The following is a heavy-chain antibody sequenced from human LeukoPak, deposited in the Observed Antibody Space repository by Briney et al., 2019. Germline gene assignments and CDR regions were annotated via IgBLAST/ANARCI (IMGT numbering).Heavy chain of an antibody. J-gene: IGHJ4*02. V-gene: IGHV3-53*01. CDR2: IYIGGST. D-gene: IGHD3-10*01. CDR3: ARAKPKNMVRGLIMRRESRYYFDY. CDR1: GFTVSSNY. Sequence: GRSLRLSCAASGFTVSSNYMSWVRQAPGKGLEWVSVIYIGGSTYFVDCVKGRLTISRDNSKNTLYIQMNSLRAEDTAVYYCARAKPKNMVRGLIMRRESRYYFDYWGQGTLVTVSS.